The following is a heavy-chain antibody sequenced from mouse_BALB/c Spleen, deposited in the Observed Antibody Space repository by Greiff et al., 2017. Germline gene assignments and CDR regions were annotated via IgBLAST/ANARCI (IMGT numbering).Heavy chain of an antibody. J-gene: IGHJ4*01. D-gene: IGHD2-10*01. CDR2: IWSGGST. CDR3: ARGAYRAMDY. V-gene: IGHV2-2*02. Sequence: QVQLQQSGPGLVQPSQSLSITCTVSGFSLTSYGVHWVRQSPGKGLEWLGVIWSGGSTDYNAAFISRLSISKDNSKSQVFFKMNSLQANDTAIYYSARGAYRAMDYWGQGTSVTVSS. CDR1: GFSLTSYG.